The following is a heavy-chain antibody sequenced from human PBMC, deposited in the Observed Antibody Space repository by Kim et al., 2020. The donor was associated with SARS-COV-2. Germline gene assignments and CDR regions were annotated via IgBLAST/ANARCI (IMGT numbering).Heavy chain of an antibody. V-gene: IGHV6-1*01. D-gene: IGHD2-2*01. J-gene: IGHJ6*02. CDR2: TYYRSKWYN. CDR1: GDSVSSNSAA. CDR3: ARADIVVVPAAMRKDPSYYYGMDV. Sequence: SQTLSLTCAISGDSVSSNSAAWNWIRQSPSRGLEWLGRTYYRSKWYNDYAVSVKSRITINPDTSKNQFSLQLNSVTPEDTAVYYCARADIVVVPAAMRKDPSYYYGMDVWGQGTTVTVSS.